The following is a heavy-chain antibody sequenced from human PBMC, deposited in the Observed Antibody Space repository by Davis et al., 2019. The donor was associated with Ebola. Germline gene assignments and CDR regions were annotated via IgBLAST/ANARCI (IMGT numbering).Heavy chain of an antibody. CDR2: INSDGSST. CDR1: GFTFSSYA. J-gene: IGHJ6*04. CDR3: ARGGLVQYYYYGMDV. D-gene: IGHD6-19*01. V-gene: IGHV3-74*01. Sequence: GESLKISCAASGFTFSSYAMSWVRQAPGKGLVWVSRINSDGSSTSYADSVKGRFTISRDNAKNTLYLQMNSLRDEDTAVYYCARGGLVQYYYYGMDVWGKGTTVTVSS.